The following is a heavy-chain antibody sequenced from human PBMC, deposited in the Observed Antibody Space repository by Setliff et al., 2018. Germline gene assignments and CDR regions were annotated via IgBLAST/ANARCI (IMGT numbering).Heavy chain of an antibody. CDR3: AKVPDTTGYYYFDF. J-gene: IGHJ4*02. Sequence: VASVKVSCKASGYTFTSYDINWVRQATGQGLEWMRWMNPNSGNTGYAQKFQGRVTMTRNTSISTAYMELSSLRSEDTAVYYCAKVPDTTGYYYFDFWGQGTLVTVSS. V-gene: IGHV1-8*01. CDR2: MNPNSGNT. CDR1: GYTFTSYD. D-gene: IGHD3-22*01.